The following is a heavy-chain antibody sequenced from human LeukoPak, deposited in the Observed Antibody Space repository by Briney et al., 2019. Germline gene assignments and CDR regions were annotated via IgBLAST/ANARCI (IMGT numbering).Heavy chain of an antibody. CDR1: GFTFSSYS. D-gene: IGHD4-17*01. CDR3: ARDYGDLPARVPYFDY. V-gene: IGHV3-48*02. CDR2: ISSSSSMI. J-gene: IGHJ4*02. Sequence: GGSLRLSCAASGFTFSSYSMNWVRQAPGKGLEWVSYISSSSSMIYYADSVKGRFTISRDNAKNSLYLHMKSLRDEDTTIYYCARDYGDLPARVPYFDYWGQGTLVTVSS.